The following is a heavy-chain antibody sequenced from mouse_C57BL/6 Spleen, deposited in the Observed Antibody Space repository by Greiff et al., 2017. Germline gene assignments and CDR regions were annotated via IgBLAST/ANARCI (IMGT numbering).Heavy chain of an antibody. V-gene: IGHV1-64*01. Sequence: QVQLQQPGAELVKPGASVKLSCKASGYTFTSYWMHWVKQRPGQGLEWIGMIHPNSGSTNYNEKFKSKATLTVDKSSSTAYMQRSSLTSEDSAVYYCARSGGNYYYYAMDYWGQGTSVTVSS. D-gene: IGHD2-1*01. CDR2: IHPNSGST. J-gene: IGHJ4*01. CDR3: ARSGGNYYYYAMDY. CDR1: GYTFTSYW.